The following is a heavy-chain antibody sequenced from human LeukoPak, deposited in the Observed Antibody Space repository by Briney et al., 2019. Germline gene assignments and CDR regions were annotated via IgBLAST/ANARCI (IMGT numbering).Heavy chain of an antibody. V-gene: IGHV3-64*01. CDR1: GFTFSSYA. J-gene: IGHJ4*02. CDR2: ISSNGGST. D-gene: IGHD5-18*01. Sequence: GGSLRLSCAAPGFTFSSYAMHWVRQAPGKGLEYVSAISSNGGSTYYANSVKGRFTISRDNSKNTLYLQMGSLRAEDMAVYHCARGIQLWSYFDYWGQGTLVTVSS. CDR3: ARGIQLWSYFDY.